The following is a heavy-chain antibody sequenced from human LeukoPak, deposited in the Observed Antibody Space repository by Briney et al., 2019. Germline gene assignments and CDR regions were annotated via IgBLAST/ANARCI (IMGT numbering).Heavy chain of an antibody. V-gene: IGHV3-7*01. J-gene: IGHJ3*02. CDR2: IKGDGSRK. Sequence: GGSLRLSCAASGFTFTDYWMAWVRQVPGKGLEWVANIKGDGSRKYYLDSVKGRYTISRDNARNSVNLEMSSLRADDTATYYCARDANYHDGSNYYDVLDIWGQGTMVTVSS. D-gene: IGHD3-22*01. CDR3: ARDANYHDGSNYYDVLDI. CDR1: GFTFTDYW.